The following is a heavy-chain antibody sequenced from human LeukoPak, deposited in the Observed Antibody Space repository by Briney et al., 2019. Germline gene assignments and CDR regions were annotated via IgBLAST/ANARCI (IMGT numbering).Heavy chain of an antibody. CDR3: AREGGQQHHFDY. D-gene: IGHD3-16*01. Sequence: SETLSLTCTVSGGSISSYYWGWIRQPPGKGLEWIGSIYYSGSTYYNPSLKSRVTISVDTSKNQFSLKLSSVTAADTAVYYCAREGGQQHHFDYWGQGTLVTVSS. J-gene: IGHJ4*02. CDR2: IYYSGST. CDR1: GGSISSYY. V-gene: IGHV4-39*07.